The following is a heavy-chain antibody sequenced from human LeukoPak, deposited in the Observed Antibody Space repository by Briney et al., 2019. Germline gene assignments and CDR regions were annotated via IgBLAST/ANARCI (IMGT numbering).Heavy chain of an antibody. D-gene: IGHD3-22*01. CDR2: INHSGST. J-gene: IGHJ4*02. V-gene: IGHV4-34*01. CDR1: GGSFSGYY. CDR3: AKDGVLFNYYPYYFDY. Sequence: SETLSLTCAVYGGSFSGYYWSWIRQPPGKGLEWIGEINHSGSTNYNPSLKSRVTISVDTSKNQFSLKLSSVTAADTAVYYCAKDGVLFNYYPYYFDYWGQGTLVTVSS.